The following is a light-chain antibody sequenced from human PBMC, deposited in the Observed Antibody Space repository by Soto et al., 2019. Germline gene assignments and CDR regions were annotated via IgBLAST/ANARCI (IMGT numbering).Light chain of an antibody. CDR1: QSVTSNY. CDR3: QQRSNWLT. V-gene: IGKV3D-20*02. Sequence: EIVLTQSPGTLSLSPWERATLSCRASQSVTSNYLAWYQQKPGQAPGLLIYGASTRATGISARFSGSGSGTEFTLTISSLQSEDYAVYCCQQRSNWLTFGGGTKVDIK. CDR2: GAS. J-gene: IGKJ4*01.